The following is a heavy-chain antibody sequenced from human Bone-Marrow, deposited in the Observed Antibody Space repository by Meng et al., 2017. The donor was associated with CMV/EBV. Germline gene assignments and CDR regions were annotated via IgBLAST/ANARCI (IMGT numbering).Heavy chain of an antibody. V-gene: IGHV3-30*04. Sequence: GESLKISCAASGFTFSSYAMHWVRQAPGKGLEWVAVISYDGSNKYYADSVKGRFTISRDNSKNTLYLQMNSLRAEDTAVDYCAKDFFYADIVVVPAAMFSSYFVYWGQGTLVTVSS. J-gene: IGHJ4*02. CDR1: GFTFSSYA. CDR3: AKDFFYADIVVVPAAMFSSYFVY. CDR2: ISYDGSNK. D-gene: IGHD2-2*01.